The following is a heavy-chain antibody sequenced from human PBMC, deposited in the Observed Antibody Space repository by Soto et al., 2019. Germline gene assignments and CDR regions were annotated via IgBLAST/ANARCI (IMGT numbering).Heavy chain of an antibody. V-gene: IGHV2-70*01. J-gene: IGHJ6*01. CDR2: IAWADDK. CDR3: ARVVSAFFESYYFY. Sequence: MDPTNRHTETVPSSGLTPSTRKICVRWIRQPPVKALARIALIAWADDKYYSTSLKTRLTISKDTSKNQVVLTLTNMDPVDTATYYCARVVSAFFESYYFY. D-gene: IGHD3-3*02. CDR1: GLTPSTRKIC.